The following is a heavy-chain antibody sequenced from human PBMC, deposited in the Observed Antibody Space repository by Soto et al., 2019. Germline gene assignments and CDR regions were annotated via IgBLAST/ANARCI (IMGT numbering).Heavy chain of an antibody. CDR3: ARGGPYDFWSGYYTHNWFDP. D-gene: IGHD3-3*01. Sequence: GASVKVSCKASGYTFTSYGISWVRQAPGQGLEWMGWISAYNGNTNYAQKLQGRVTMTTDTSTSTAYMELRSLRSDDTAVYYCARGGPYDFWSGYYTHNWFDPWGQGTLVTVSS. CDR1: GYTFTSYG. CDR2: ISAYNGNT. J-gene: IGHJ5*02. V-gene: IGHV1-18*01.